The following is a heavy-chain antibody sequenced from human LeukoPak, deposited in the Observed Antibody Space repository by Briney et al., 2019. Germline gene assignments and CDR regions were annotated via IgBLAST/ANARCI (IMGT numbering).Heavy chain of an antibody. CDR1: GGTFSSYA. V-gene: IGHV1-69*06. CDR3: AREGNGDYAGEAYYFDY. CDR2: IIPIFGTA. Sequence: SVKVSCKASGGTFSSYAISWVRQAPGQGLEWMGGIIPIFGTANYAQKFQGRVTITADKSTSTAYMELSSLRSEDTAVYYCAREGNGDYAGEAYYFDYWGQGTLVIVSS. D-gene: IGHD4-17*01. J-gene: IGHJ4*02.